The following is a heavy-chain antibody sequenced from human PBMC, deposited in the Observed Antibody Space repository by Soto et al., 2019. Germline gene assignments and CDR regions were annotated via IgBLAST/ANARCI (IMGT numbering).Heavy chain of an antibody. V-gene: IGHV2-5*02. CDR3: AHVQVAAGTYY. CDR2: IYWDDDK. CDR1: GLSLSTSGVG. D-gene: IGHD6-13*01. J-gene: IGHJ4*02. Sequence: QITLKESGPTLVKPTQTLTLTCALSGLSLSTSGVGVGWIRQPPGKALEWLALIYWDDDKRYTPSLKSRRTITKDTSKNQVVLTMTNMDPVDTATYYCAHVQVAAGTYYWGQGTLITVSS.